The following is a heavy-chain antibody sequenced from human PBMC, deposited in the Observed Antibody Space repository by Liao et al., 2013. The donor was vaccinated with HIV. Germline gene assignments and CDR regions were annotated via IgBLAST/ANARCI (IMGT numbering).Heavy chain of an antibody. CDR1: GGSVINYY. J-gene: IGHJ3*02. CDR3: ARVRLAVPGVDAFDI. CDR2: ISTSGAS. Sequence: QVQLEESGPGLVKPSETLSLTCTVSGGSVINYYWTWIRQSAGKGLEWIGRISTSGASNYNSSLQSRVTMSIDTSKSQVSLTVRSVTAADSAVYFCARVRLAVPGVDAFDIWAKGSGHRLF. D-gene: IGHD6-19*01. V-gene: IGHV4-4*07.